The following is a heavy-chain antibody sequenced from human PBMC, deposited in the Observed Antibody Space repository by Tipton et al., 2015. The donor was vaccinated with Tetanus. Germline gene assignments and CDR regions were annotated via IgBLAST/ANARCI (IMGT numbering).Heavy chain of an antibody. Sequence: TLSLTCTVSGDSIDGGFKNWGWIRQQPGKGLEWIGYIDYRGNTYYNPSLRRRVTFSFDTSENQFSLKLTSVTAADTAVYYCASDPALMGNFDYWGQGTLVTVS. CDR1: GDSIDGGFKN. J-gene: IGHJ4*02. V-gene: IGHV4-31*03. CDR3: ASDPALMGNFDY. CDR2: IDYRGNT. D-gene: IGHD2-2*01.